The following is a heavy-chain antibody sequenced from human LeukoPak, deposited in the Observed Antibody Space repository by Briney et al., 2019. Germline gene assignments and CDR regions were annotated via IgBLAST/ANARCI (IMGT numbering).Heavy chain of an antibody. CDR1: GFTFDDYA. CDR3: AKAIHWGSEGSYFDY. CDR2: ISWNSGSI. D-gene: IGHD7-27*01. V-gene: IGHV3-9*03. Sequence: GGSLRLSCAASGFTFDDYAMHWVRQAPGKGLEWVSGISWNSGSIGYADSVKGRFTISRDNAKNSLYLQMNSLRAEDMALYYCAKAIHWGSEGSYFDYWGQGTLVTVSS. J-gene: IGHJ4*02.